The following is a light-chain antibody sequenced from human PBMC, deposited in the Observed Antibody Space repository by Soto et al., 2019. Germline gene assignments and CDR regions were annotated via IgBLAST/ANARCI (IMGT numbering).Light chain of an antibody. CDR3: QQYNIHST. Sequence: DIQMTQSPSTLSASVGERVTITCRASEDIINWLAWYHQAPGKAPKLLIYKASTLQSGVPSRFRGSGSGTDFTLTITSLQPDDLGTYYCQQYNIHSTFGLGTRLEI. V-gene: IGKV1-5*03. CDR2: KAS. J-gene: IGKJ2*01. CDR1: EDIINW.